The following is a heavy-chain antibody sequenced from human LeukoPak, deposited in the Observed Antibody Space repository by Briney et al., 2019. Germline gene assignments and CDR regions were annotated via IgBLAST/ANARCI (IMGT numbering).Heavy chain of an antibody. V-gene: IGHV5-51*01. CDR3: ARRSLNWFDP. CDR2: IYPGDSDT. J-gene: IGHJ5*01. CDR1: GSIFTSYW. Sequence: GASLQISCKGSGSIFTSYWIGWVRPLPGKGLEWMGIIYPGDSDTRYSPSFQGQVTISADKSISTAYLQWSSLKASDTAMYYCARRSLNWFDPWGQGTLVTVSS.